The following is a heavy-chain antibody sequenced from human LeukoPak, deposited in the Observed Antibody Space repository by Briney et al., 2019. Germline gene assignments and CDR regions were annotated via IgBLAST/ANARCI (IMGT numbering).Heavy chain of an antibody. CDR3: ARAPNWGGYYYYYMDV. Sequence: QSGGSLRLSCAASGFTFSSYAMSWVRQAPGKGLEWVSAISGSGGSTYYADSVKGRFTISRDNSKNTLYLQMNSLRAEDTAVYYCARAPNWGGYYYYYMDVWGKGTTVTVSS. CDR2: ISGSGGST. V-gene: IGHV3-23*01. CDR1: GFTFSSYA. D-gene: IGHD7-27*01. J-gene: IGHJ6*03.